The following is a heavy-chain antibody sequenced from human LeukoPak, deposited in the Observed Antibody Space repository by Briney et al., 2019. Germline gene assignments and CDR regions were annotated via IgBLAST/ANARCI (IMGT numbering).Heavy chain of an antibody. J-gene: IGHJ3*02. V-gene: IGHV4-39*01. CDR3: ASDSSGYYDPYAFDI. CDR2: IYYSGST. CDR1: GGSISSSSYY. D-gene: IGHD3-22*01. Sequence: SETLSLTCTVSGGSISSSSYYWGWIRQPPGKGLEGIGSIYYSGSTYYNPSLKSRVTISVDTSKNQFSLKLSSVTAADTAVYYCASDSSGYYDPYAFDIWGQGTMVTVSS.